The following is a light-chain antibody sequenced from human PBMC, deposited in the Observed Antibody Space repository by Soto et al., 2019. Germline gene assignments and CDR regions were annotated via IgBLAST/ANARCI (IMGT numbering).Light chain of an antibody. Sequence: EIVLTQSPCTLSLSPGERATLSCRASQSVSSSYLACYQQTPGQAPRLLIYAASSRATGMPDRFSGSRSGRDFTLTISSLEPEDVAVYYCQQYGSSPRFTFGRGTKVDIK. J-gene: IGKJ3*01. V-gene: IGKV3-20*01. CDR2: AAS. CDR1: QSVSSSY. CDR3: QQYGSSPRFT.